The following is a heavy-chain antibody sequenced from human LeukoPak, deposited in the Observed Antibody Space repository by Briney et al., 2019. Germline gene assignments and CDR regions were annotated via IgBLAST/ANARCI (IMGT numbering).Heavy chain of an antibody. CDR1: GDSISSSNTYY. CDR2: IHTSGST. V-gene: IGHV4-61*02. CDR3: ASGVRDIVVVPAAMYFDY. J-gene: IGHJ4*02. D-gene: IGHD2-2*01. Sequence: SQTLSLTCTVSGDSISSSNTYYWSWIRQPAGKGLEWIGRIHTSGSTNYNPSLKSRVTISVDTSKNQFSLNLSSVTAADTAVYYCASGVRDIVVVPAAMYFDYWGQGTLVTVSS.